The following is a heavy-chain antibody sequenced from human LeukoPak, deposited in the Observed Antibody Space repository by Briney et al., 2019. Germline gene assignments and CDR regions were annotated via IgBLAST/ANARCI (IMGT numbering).Heavy chain of an antibody. CDR2: ISAYNGNT. CDR3: ARDTRYRVAAAGTPSYAFDI. CDR1: GYTFTSYG. V-gene: IGHV1-18*01. J-gene: IGHJ3*02. Sequence: ASVTVSCKASGYTFTSYGISWVRQAPGQGLEWMGWISAYNGNTNYAQKLQGRVTMTTDTSTSTAYMELRSLRSDDTAVYYCARDTRYRVAAAGTPSYAFDIWGQGTMVTVSS. D-gene: IGHD6-13*01.